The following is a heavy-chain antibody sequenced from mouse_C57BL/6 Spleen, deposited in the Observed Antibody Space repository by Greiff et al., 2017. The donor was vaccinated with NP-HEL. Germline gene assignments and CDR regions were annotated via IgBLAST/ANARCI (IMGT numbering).Heavy chain of an antibody. V-gene: IGHV3-6*01. CDR3: ARGIYYYGWFAY. J-gene: IGHJ3*01. D-gene: IGHD1-1*01. Sequence: EVKLMESGPGLVKPSQSLSLTCSVTGYSITSGYYWNWIRQFPGNKLEWMGYISYDGSNNYNPSLKNRISITRDTSKNQFFLKLNSVTTEDTATYYCARGIYYYGWFAYWGQGTLVTVSA. CDR2: ISYDGSN. CDR1: GYSITSGYY.